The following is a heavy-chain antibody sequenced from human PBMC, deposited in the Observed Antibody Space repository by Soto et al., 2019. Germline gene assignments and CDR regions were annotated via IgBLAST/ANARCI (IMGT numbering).Heavy chain of an antibody. Sequence: PSETLYLTCAVYGGSFSGYYWSWIRQPPGKGLEWIGEINHSGSTNYNPSLKSRVTISVDTSKNQFSLKLSSVTAADTAVYYCARSEYYDFWSAGNWFDPWGQGTLVTVSS. CDR2: INHSGST. J-gene: IGHJ5*02. CDR3: ARSEYYDFWSAGNWFDP. D-gene: IGHD3-3*01. V-gene: IGHV4-34*01. CDR1: GGSFSGYY.